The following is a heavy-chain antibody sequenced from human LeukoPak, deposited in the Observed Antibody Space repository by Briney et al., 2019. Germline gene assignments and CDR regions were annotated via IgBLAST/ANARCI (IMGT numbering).Heavy chain of an antibody. J-gene: IGHJ4*02. Sequence: PSETLSLTCTVSGGSVNGYYWNWIRQAPGKGLEWIGFIHYSGLTVYSPSLQSRVSMSVDTSRNQFSLDLSSVTAADTALYYCARDPPEDEWNSLDSWGQGILVTVSS. CDR3: ARDPPEDEWNSLDS. CDR1: GGSVNGYY. CDR2: IHYSGLT. V-gene: IGHV4-59*02. D-gene: IGHD1-7*01.